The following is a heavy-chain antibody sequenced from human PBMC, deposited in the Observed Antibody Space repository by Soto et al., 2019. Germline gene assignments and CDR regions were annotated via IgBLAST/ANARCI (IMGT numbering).Heavy chain of an antibody. D-gene: IGHD4-17*01. CDR2: INHSGST. J-gene: IGHJ4*02. V-gene: IGHV4-34*01. CDR3: ARLPPADYGDYQVY. CDR1: GGSFSGYY. Sequence: QVQLQQWGAGLLKPSETLSLTCAVYGGSFSGYYWSWIRQPPGKGLEWIGEINHSGSTSYNPSLKSRVTISVDTSKNQFSLKLGSVTAADTAVYYCARLPPADYGDYQVYWGQGTLVTVSS.